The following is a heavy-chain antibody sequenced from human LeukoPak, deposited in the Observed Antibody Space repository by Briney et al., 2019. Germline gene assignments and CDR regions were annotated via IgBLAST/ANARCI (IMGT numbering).Heavy chain of an antibody. D-gene: IGHD3-16*01. CDR1: GYTFTSYG. CDR3: ARDVGRSYDLDY. CDR2: ISAYNGNT. J-gene: IGHJ4*02. V-gene: IGHV1-18*01. Sequence: ASVKVSCKASGYTFTSYGISWVRQAPGQGLEWMGWISAYNGNTDYAQSLQGGVTMTIDTSTSTVYMELRSLRPDDTAVYYCARDVGRSYDLDYWGQGTLVTVSS.